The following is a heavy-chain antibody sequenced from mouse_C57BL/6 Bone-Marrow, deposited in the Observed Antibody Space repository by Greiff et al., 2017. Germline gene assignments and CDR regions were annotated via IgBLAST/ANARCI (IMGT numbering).Heavy chain of an antibody. V-gene: IGHV1-69*01. CDR1: GYTFTSYW. Sequence: QVQLQQPGAELVMPGASVKLSCKASGYTFTSYWMHWVKQRPGQGLAWIGEIDPSDSYTNYNQKFKGKSTLTVDKSSSTAYMQLSSLTSVDSAVYYCARWGQLDYWGQGTTLTVSS. CDR2: IDPSDSYT. CDR3: ARWGQLDY. J-gene: IGHJ2*01.